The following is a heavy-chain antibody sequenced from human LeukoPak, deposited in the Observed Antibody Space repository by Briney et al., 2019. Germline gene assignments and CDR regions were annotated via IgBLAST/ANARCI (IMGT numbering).Heavy chain of an antibody. J-gene: IGHJ4*02. CDR1: GFNFGSYW. CDR2: IRGDGSDK. Sequence: GGSLRLSCAPSGFNFGSYWMNWARQAPGKGREWVANIRGDGSDKVYVGSVRGRFTISRDNADNSLYLQMNSLSVDDTAVYYCARGLNSAIDFWGQGTLVTVSS. CDR3: ARGLNSAIDF. V-gene: IGHV3-7*04.